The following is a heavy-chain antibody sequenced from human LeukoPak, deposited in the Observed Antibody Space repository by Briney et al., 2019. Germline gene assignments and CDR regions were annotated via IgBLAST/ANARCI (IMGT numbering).Heavy chain of an antibody. CDR1: GGSFSGYY. V-gene: IGHV4-34*01. CDR2: INHSGST. D-gene: IGHD2-15*01. J-gene: IGHJ4*02. Sequence: SETLSLTCAVYGGSFSGYYWSWIRQPPGKGLEWIGEINHSGSTNYNPSLKSRVTISVDTSKNQFSLKLSSVTAADTAMYYCARGIVVVVAAQSDQKYYFDYWGQGTLVTVSS. CDR3: ARGIVVVVAAQSDQKYYFDY.